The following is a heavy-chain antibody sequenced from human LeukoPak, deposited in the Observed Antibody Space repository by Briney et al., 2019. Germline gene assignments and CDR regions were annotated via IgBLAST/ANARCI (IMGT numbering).Heavy chain of an antibody. D-gene: IGHD1-26*01. CDR2: INWNGGST. CDR1: GFTFDDYG. CDR3: ARDLSGKSFLDY. V-gene: IGHV3-20*01. Sequence: GGSLRLSCAASGFTFDDYGMSWVRQAPGKGLEWVSGINWNGGSTGYADSVKGRFTISRDNAKNSLYLQMNSLRVEDTALYHCARDLSGKSFLDYWGQGTLVTVSS. J-gene: IGHJ4*02.